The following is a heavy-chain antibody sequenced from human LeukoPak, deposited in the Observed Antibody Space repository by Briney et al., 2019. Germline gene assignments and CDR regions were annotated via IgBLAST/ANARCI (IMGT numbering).Heavy chain of an antibody. CDR2: TYYRSKWYN. CDR3: ASSGPLVIVVVVAGTLMWGGYYLDY. J-gene: IGHJ4*02. V-gene: IGHV6-1*01. D-gene: IGHD2-15*01. CDR1: GDSVSSNSAA. Sequence: SQTLSLTCAISGDSVSSNSAAWNWIRQSPSRGLEWLGRTYYRSKWYNDYAVSVKITIDPDTSKNQFSLQLHSVTPEDTPVYYCASSGPLVIVVVVAGTLMWGGYYLDYWGQGTLVTVSS.